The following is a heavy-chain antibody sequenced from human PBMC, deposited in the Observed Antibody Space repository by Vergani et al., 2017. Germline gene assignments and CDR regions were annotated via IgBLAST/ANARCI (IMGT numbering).Heavy chain of an antibody. D-gene: IGHD6-19*01. V-gene: IGHV4-59*08. Sequence: QVQLQESGPGLVKSSETLSLTCSVSFHSIRNLYCNWIRQPPGKSLEWIGSIYYSGLTYYNPSLKSRVAISVDTSKNQFSLKVTSVTAADTAVYFCARQRPGSGWSPGDFDDWGQGILVTVSS. CDR3: ARQRPGSGWSPGDFDD. CDR1: FHSIRNLY. CDR2: IYYSGLT. J-gene: IGHJ4*02.